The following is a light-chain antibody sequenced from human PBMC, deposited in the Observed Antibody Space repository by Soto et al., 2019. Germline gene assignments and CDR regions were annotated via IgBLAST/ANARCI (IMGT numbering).Light chain of an antibody. CDR2: SNN. CDR1: NSNIGSNS. J-gene: IGLJ3*02. Sequence: QSVLTQPPSASGAPGQRVTISCSGSNSNIGSNSVNWYQQLPGTAPKLLIYSNNQRPSGVPDRFSGSKSGTSASLAISGLQSEDEADYCCAAWDDSLIAFGVFGGGTKLTVL. V-gene: IGLV1-44*01. CDR3: AAWDDSLIAFGV.